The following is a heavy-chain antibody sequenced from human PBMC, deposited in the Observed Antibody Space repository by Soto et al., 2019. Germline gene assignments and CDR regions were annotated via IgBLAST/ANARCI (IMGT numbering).Heavy chain of an antibody. V-gene: IGHV1-69*01. CDR2: LIPIFGTA. D-gene: IGHD3-22*01. Sequence: QVQLVQSGAEVKKPGSSVKVSCKASGGTFSSYAISWVRQAPGQGLEWMGGLIPIFGTANYAQKFQGRVTITADESTSTAYMELSSLRSEDTAVYYCARDRKYYYDSSGYYFDYWGQGTLVTVSS. J-gene: IGHJ4*02. CDR1: GGTFSSYA. CDR3: ARDRKYYYDSSGYYFDY.